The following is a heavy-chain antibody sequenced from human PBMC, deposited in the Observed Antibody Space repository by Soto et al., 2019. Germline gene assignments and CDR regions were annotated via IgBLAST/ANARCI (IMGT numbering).Heavy chain of an antibody. CDR3: ASTTVVAATFDF. J-gene: IGHJ4*02. CDR1: GFTFSSYG. Sequence: LRLSCAASGFTFSSYGMHWVRQAPGKGLEWVAVIWYDGSNKYYADSVKGRFTISRDNSKNSPYLQMDSLRAEDSAVYYCASTTVVAATFDFWGQGTLVTVSS. D-gene: IGHD2-15*01. CDR2: IWYDGSNK. V-gene: IGHV3-33*01.